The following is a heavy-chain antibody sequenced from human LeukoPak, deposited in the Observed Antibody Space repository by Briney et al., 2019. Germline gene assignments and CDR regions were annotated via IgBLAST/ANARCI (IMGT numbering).Heavy chain of an antibody. CDR2: ISSSSSYI. J-gene: IGHJ6*04. CDR1: GFTFSSYS. CDR3: AELGITMIGGV. Sequence: GSLRLSCAASGFTFSSYSMNWVRQAPGKGLEWVSLISSSSSYIYYADSVKGRFTISRDNAKNSLYLQINSLRVEDTAVYYCAELGITMIGGVWGKGTTVTISS. V-gene: IGHV3-21*01. D-gene: IGHD3-10*02.